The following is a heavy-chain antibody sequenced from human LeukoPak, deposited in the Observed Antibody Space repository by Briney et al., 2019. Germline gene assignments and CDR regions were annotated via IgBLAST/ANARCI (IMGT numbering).Heavy chain of an antibody. CDR1: GFTFSSYA. Sequence: GGSLRLSCAASGFTFSSYAMSWVRQAPGKGLEWVSAISGSGGITNYADSGKGRFTISRDNSKNTLYLQMNSLRADDSAIYYCAILWFGELNYWGQGALVTVSS. J-gene: IGHJ4*02. V-gene: IGHV3-23*01. CDR3: AILWFGELNY. CDR2: ISGSGGIT. D-gene: IGHD3-10*01.